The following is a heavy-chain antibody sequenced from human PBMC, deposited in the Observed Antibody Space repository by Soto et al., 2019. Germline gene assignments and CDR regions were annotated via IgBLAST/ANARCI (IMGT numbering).Heavy chain of an antibody. CDR2: IWYDGSNK. CDR1: GFTFSSYG. CDR3: AKSPLYSSSWYFFDY. D-gene: IGHD6-13*01. J-gene: IGHJ4*02. Sequence: QVQLVESGGGVVQPGRSLRLSCAVSGFTFSSYGMHWVRHAPGKGLEWVAVIWYDGSNKYYADSVKGRFTISRDNSKNTLYLQMNSLRAEDTAVYYCAKSPLYSSSWYFFDYWGQGTLVTVSS. V-gene: IGHV3-33*06.